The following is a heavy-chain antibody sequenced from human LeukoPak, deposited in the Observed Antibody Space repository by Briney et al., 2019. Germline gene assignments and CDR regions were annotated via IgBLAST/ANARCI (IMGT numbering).Heavy chain of an antibody. V-gene: IGHV3-7*01. CDR2: IKQDGSEK. CDR1: GFTFSSYE. J-gene: IGHJ4*02. Sequence: GGSLRLSCAASGFTFSSYEMNWVRQAPGKGLEWVANIKQDGSEKYYVDSVKGRFTISRDNAKNSLYLQMNSLRAEDTAVYYCARLSSYYYGSGSYFDYWGQGTLVTVSS. CDR3: ARLSSYYYGSGSYFDY. D-gene: IGHD3-10*01.